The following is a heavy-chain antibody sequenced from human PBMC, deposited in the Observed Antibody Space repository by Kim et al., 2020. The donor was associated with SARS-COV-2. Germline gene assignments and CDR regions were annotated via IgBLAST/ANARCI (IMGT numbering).Heavy chain of an antibody. D-gene: IGHD3-10*01. CDR3: ARGGSGADNWFDP. V-gene: IGHV4-59*09. Sequence: YNPYLKSRVTISVDTSKNQFSLKRSSVTAADTAVYYCARGGSGADNWFDPWGQGTLVTVSS. J-gene: IGHJ5*02.